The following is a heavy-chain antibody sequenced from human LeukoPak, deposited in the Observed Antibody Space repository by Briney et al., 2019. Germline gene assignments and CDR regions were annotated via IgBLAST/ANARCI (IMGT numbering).Heavy chain of an antibody. Sequence: PSETLSLTCTVSGGSISSYYWSWIRQPPGKGLEWIGYIYYSGSTNYNPSLKSRVTISVDTSKNQFSLKLSSVTAADTAVYYCARKDYHDSSGYYDYWGQGTLVTVSS. CDR3: ARKDYHDSSGYYDY. V-gene: IGHV4-59*01. CDR2: IYYSGST. J-gene: IGHJ4*02. D-gene: IGHD3-22*01. CDR1: GGSISSYY.